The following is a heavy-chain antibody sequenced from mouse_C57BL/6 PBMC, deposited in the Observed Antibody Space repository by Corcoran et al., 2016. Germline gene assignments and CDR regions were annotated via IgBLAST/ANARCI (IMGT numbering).Heavy chain of an antibody. CDR1: GYSITSGYY. V-gene: IGHV3-6*01. CDR3: ARLTGTNYFDY. CDR2: ISYDGSN. Sequence: DVQLQESGPGLVKPSQSLSLTCSVTGYSITSGYYWNWIRQFPGNKLEWMGYISYDGSNNYNPSLKNRISITRDTSKNQFFLKLNSVTTEDTATYYCARLTGTNYFDYWGQGTTLTVSS. J-gene: IGHJ2*01. D-gene: IGHD4-1*01.